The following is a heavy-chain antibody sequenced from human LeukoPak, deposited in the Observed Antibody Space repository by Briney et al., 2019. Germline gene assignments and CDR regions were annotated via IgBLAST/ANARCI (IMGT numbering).Heavy chain of an antibody. J-gene: IGHJ4*02. V-gene: IGHV3-23*01. D-gene: IGHD2-8*01. Sequence: GGSLRLSCAASGFTFSSHAMSWVRQAPGKGLEWVSAISGSGGSTYYADSVKGRFTISRDNSKNTLYLQMNGLRAEDTAVYYCAKSSVSRPDYWGQGTLVTVSS. CDR1: GFTFSSHA. CDR2: ISGSGGST. CDR3: AKSSVSRPDY.